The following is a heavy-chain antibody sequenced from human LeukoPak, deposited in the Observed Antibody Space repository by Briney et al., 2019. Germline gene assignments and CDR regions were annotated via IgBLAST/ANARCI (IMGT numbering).Heavy chain of an antibody. CDR3: ARLASKSRSKIYDSSGSDFDY. V-gene: IGHV3-7*01. D-gene: IGHD3-22*01. CDR2: IKQDGSEK. J-gene: IGHJ4*02. CDR1: GGSISTSSYY. Sequence: ETLSLTCTVSGGSISTSSYYWGWVRQAPGKGLEWVANIKQDGSEKYYVDSVKGRFTISRDNAKNSLYLQMNSLRAEDTAVYYCARLASKSRSKIYDSSGSDFDYWGQGTLVTVSS.